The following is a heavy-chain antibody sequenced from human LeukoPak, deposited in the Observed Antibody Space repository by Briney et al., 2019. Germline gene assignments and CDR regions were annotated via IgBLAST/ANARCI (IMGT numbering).Heavy chain of an antibody. CDR1: GGSISSSNYY. J-gene: IGHJ4*02. V-gene: IGHV4-39*07. Sequence: SETLSLTCTVSGGSISSSNYYWGWIRQPPGKGLEWIGTIYYSGSTYYNPSLKSRVTISVDTSKSQFSLKLNSVTAADTAVYYCARDGNGDDYFDYWGQGTLVTVSS. CDR2: IYYSGST. D-gene: IGHD4-17*01. CDR3: ARDGNGDDYFDY.